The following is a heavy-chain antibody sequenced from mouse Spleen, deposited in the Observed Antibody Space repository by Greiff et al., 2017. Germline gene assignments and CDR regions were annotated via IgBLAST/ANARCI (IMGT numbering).Heavy chain of an antibody. V-gene: IGHV1-81*01. CDR1: GYTFTSYG. J-gene: IGHJ4*01. CDR3: ARRTGTSEAMDY. CDR2: IYPRSGNT. D-gene: IGHD4-1*01. Sequence: QVQLKESGAELARPGASVKLSCKASGYTFTSYGISWVKQRTGQGLEWIGEIYPRSGNTYYNEKFKGKATLTADKSSSTAYMELRSLTSEDSAVYFCARRTGTSEAMDYWGQGTSVTVSS.